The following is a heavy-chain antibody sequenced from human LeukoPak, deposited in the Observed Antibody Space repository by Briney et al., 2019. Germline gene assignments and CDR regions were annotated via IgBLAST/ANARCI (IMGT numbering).Heavy chain of an antibody. D-gene: IGHD3-22*01. J-gene: IGHJ1*01. V-gene: IGHV4-34*01. CDR3: ARGAPRGYYDSS. CDR1: GGSFSGYY. Sequence: PSETLSLACAVYGGSFSGYYWSWIRQPPGKGLEWIGEINHSGSTNYNPFLKSRVTISVDTSKNQFSLKLSSVTAADTAVYYCARGAPRGYYDSSWGQGTLVTVSS. CDR2: INHSGST.